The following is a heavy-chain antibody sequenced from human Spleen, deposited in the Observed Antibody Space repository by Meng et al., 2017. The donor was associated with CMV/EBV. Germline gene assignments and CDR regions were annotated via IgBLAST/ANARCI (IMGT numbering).Heavy chain of an antibody. V-gene: IGHV3-74*01. CDR3: ARDSGYGGTRPFDY. J-gene: IGHJ4*02. Sequence: GESLKISCAASGFTFSSYAMHWVRQAPGKGLVWVSRINSDGSSTSYADSVKGRFTISRDNAKNSLYLQLNSLRAEDTAVYYCARDSGYGGTRPFDYWGQGTLVTISS. CDR2: INSDGSST. CDR1: GFTFSSYA. D-gene: IGHD2-15*01.